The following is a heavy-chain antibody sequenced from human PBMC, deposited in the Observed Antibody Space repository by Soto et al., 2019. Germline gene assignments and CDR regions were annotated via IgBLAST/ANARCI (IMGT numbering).Heavy chain of an antibody. CDR2: IWYDGSNT. Sequence: QVQLVESGGGVVQPGRSLTLSCAASGFIFSSYGMHWVRQAPGKGLQWVAVIWYDGSNTYYADSVKGRFTIPRDNSKNTLYLQMNSLRAEDTAVYYCARGLRAAAGRDYFQYWGQGTLVTVSS. D-gene: IGHD6-13*01. V-gene: IGHV3-33*01. CDR3: ARGLRAAAGRDYFQY. J-gene: IGHJ1*01. CDR1: GFIFSSYG.